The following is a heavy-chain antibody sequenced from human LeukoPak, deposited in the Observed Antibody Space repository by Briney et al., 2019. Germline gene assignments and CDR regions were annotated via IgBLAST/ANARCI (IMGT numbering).Heavy chain of an antibody. J-gene: IGHJ4*02. CDR2: INPSGGST. Sequence: ASVKVSCKASGYTFTSYYMHWVRQAPGQGLEWMGIINPSGGSTSYAQKFQGRVTMTRDTSTSTVYMELSSLRSGDTAVYYCARDQAAAAGSGYWGQGTLVTVSS. CDR1: GYTFTSYY. V-gene: IGHV1-46*01. CDR3: ARDQAAAAGSGY. D-gene: IGHD6-13*01.